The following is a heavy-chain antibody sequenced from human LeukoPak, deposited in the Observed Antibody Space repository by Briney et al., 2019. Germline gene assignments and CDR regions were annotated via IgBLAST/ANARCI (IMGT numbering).Heavy chain of an antibody. J-gene: IGHJ2*01. D-gene: IGHD6-19*01. V-gene: IGHV3-53*01. Sequence: GGSLRLSCAASGFTVSSNYMSWVRQAPGKGLEWVSLIYSGGVTYYADSVKGRFIISRDNSKYTLFLQMNSLRAEDTAVYYCARAPSGWSDFWYFDLWGRGTLVTVSS. CDR2: IYSGGVT. CDR3: ARAPSGWSDFWYFDL. CDR1: GFTVSSNY.